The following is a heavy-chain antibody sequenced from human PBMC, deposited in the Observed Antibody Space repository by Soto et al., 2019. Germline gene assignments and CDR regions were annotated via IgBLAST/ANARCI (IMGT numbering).Heavy chain of an antibody. CDR1: GYTFTSYY. D-gene: IGHD3-9*01. V-gene: IGHV1-46*01. CDR3: ARASDILTGPPSALDI. CDR2: INPSGGST. J-gene: IGHJ3*02. Sequence: ASVKVSCKASGYTFTSYYMHWVRQAPGQGLEWMGIINPSGGSTSYAQKFQGRVTMTRDTSTSTVYMELSSLRSEDTAVYYCARASDILTGPPSALDISGQGTMVTGSS.